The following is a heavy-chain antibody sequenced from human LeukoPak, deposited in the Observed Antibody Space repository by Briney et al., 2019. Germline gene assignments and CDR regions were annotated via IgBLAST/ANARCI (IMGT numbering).Heavy chain of an antibody. D-gene: IGHD1-1*01. Sequence: SETLSLTCTVSGGSFTSSGYYWSWVRQPPGKGLEYIGYIYYSGSTNYNPSLKSRVTISVDTSKNQFSLKLRSVTAADTAVYYCARGERKDAFDIWGQGTMVTVSS. CDR1: GGSFTSSGYY. V-gene: IGHV4-61*08. CDR2: IYYSGST. CDR3: ARGERKDAFDI. J-gene: IGHJ3*02.